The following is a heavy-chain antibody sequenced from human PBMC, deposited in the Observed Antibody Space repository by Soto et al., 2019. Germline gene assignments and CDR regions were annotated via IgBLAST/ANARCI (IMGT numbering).Heavy chain of an antibody. J-gene: IGHJ4*02. D-gene: IGHD4-17*01. Sequence: QVQLVESGGGVVQPGRSLRLSCAASGFTFSSYAMHWVRQAPGKGLEWVAVISYDGSNKYYADSVKGRFTISRDNSKNTLYLKMTSLRAEDTAVYYCARMTTVTTRGYWGQGTLVTVSS. CDR3: ARMTTVTTRGY. V-gene: IGHV3-30-3*01. CDR1: GFTFSSYA. CDR2: ISYDGSNK.